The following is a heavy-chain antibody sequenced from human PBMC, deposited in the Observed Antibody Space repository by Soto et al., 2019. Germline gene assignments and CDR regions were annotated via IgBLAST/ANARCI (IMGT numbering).Heavy chain of an antibody. CDR1: GFSLSTSGVG. Sequence: QITLKESGRTLVKPTQTLTLTCTFSGFSLSTSGVGVGLIRQPPGKALEWLALIYWDGDKRYSPSLKSRLTVTKDTSNNQVVLTMSNMNPVDTATYYSAHIASYYQFDWFDPWGQGILVTVSS. J-gene: IGHJ5*02. CDR3: AHIASYYQFDWFDP. V-gene: IGHV2-5*02. D-gene: IGHD3-10*01. CDR2: IYWDGDK.